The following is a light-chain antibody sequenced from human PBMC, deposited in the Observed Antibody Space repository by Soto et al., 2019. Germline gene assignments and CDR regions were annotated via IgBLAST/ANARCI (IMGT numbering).Light chain of an antibody. J-gene: IGKJ1*01. CDR1: QNIRNW. CDR3: QQSFSTLGWT. CDR2: AAS. Sequence: DIQMTQSPSTLSASVGDSVTITCRASQNIRNWLAWYQQKPGKAPKLLISAASSLQSGVPSRFSGSGSGTDFTLTISSLQPEDFATYYCQQSFSTLGWTFGQRTKV. V-gene: IGKV1-39*01.